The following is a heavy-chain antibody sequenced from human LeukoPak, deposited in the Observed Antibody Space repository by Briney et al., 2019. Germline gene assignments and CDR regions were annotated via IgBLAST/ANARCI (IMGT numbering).Heavy chain of an antibody. CDR2: IYHSGST. V-gene: IGHV4-4*02. D-gene: IGHD4-17*01. J-gene: IGHJ5*02. CDR3: ARDRFGYGDYREGWFDP. Sequence: SETLSLTCAVSGGSISSSNWWSWVRQPPGKGLEWIGEIYHSGSTNYDPSLKSRVTISVDKSKNQFSLKLSSVTAADTAVYYCARDRFGYGDYREGWFDPWGQGTLVTVSS. CDR1: GGSISSSNW.